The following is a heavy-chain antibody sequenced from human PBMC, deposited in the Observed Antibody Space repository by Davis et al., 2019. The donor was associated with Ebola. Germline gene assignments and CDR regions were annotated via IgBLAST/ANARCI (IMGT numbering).Heavy chain of an antibody. J-gene: IGHJ6*02. CDR2: IKQDGSEK. D-gene: IGHD1-1*01. Sequence: GESLKISCAASGFTFSSYWMSWVRQAPGKGLEWVANIKQDGSEKYYVDSVKGRFTISRDNAKNSLYLQMNSLRAEDTAVYYCARAIGLFGTTSYGMDVWGQGTTVTVSS. CDR3: ARAIGLFGTTSYGMDV. V-gene: IGHV3-7*03. CDR1: GFTFSSYW.